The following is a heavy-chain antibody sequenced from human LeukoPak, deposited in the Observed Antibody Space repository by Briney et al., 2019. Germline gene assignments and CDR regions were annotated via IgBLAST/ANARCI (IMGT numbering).Heavy chain of an antibody. Sequence: GGSLRLSCAASGFTFSIYAMSWVRQAPGKGLEWVSAISGSGSSTYFADSVKGRFTISRDNSKNTLYLQMNSLRAEDTALYYCAKRDGYNSNPLKDWGQGTLVTVSS. J-gene: IGHJ4*02. CDR2: ISGSGSST. CDR3: AKRDGYNSNPLKD. CDR1: GFTFSIYA. V-gene: IGHV3-23*01. D-gene: IGHD5-24*01.